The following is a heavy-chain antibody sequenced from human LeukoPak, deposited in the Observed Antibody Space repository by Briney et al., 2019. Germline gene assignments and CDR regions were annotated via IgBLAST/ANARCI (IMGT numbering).Heavy chain of an antibody. D-gene: IGHD2-15*01. CDR2: ISGSGGST. CDR1: GFTLSSYA. Sequence: GGSLRLSCAASGFTLSSYAMSWVRQAPGKGLEWVSAISGSGGSTYYADSVKGRFTISRDNSKNTLYLQMNSLRAEDTAVYYCAKDGHIVVVVAATWGYFDYWGQGTPVTVSS. V-gene: IGHV3-23*01. CDR3: AKDGHIVVVVAATWGYFDY. J-gene: IGHJ4*02.